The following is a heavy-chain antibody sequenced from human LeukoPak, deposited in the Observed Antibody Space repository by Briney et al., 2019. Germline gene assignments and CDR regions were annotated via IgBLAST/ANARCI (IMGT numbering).Heavy chain of an antibody. CDR3: ARNYYGSGISLYWFDP. Sequence: GASVKVSCKTSGYTFTAYYMHWVRQAPGQGLEWMGWINPNSGGTNSAQKFQGRVTMTRDTSISTAYMELSRLTSDDTAVYYCARNYYGSGISLYWFDPWGQGTLVTVSS. V-gene: IGHV1-2*02. CDR1: GYTFTAYY. J-gene: IGHJ5*02. CDR2: INPNSGGT. D-gene: IGHD3-10*01.